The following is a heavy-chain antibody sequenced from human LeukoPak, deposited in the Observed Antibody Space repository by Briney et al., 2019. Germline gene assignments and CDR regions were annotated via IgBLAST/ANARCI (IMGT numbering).Heavy chain of an antibody. V-gene: IGHV4-39*01. J-gene: IGHJ4*02. Sequence: SETLSLTCTVSGGSISSGHYWCGWLRQPPGEGLDWLGSVFYSGNTHYKPSLQSRVIISVDTSKNQFSLKLSSVTAADTAVYYCARQRGVGSWSFDYWGQGTLVTASS. CDR3: ARQRGVGSWSFDY. CDR1: GGSISSGHYW. D-gene: IGHD2-15*01. CDR2: VFYSGNT.